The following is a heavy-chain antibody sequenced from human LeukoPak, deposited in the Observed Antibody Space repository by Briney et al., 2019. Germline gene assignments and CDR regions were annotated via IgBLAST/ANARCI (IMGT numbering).Heavy chain of an antibody. CDR1: GFTFSSSR. CDR3: ARDTGGAAAGT. Sequence: GGSLRLSCAASGFTFSSSRMHWVRQPPGKGLVWVTRINGDGSSTSYADSVKGRFTISRDNADNTLYLQMNSLSAEDTAVYYCARDTGGAAAGTWGQGTLVTVSS. J-gene: IGHJ4*02. CDR2: INGDGSST. V-gene: IGHV3-74*01. D-gene: IGHD6-13*01.